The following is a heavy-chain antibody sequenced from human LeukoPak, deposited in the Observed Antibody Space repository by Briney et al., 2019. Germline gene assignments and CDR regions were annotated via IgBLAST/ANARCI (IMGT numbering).Heavy chain of an antibody. CDR3: ARGAADYVWGSYRTFDY. D-gene: IGHD3-16*02. Sequence: GASVKVSCKASGYAFTSYAMNWVRQAPGQGLDWMGWINTNTGNPTYAQGFTGRFVFSLDTSVSTAYLQISSLKAEDTAVYYCARGAADYVWGSYRTFDYWGQGTLVTVSS. J-gene: IGHJ4*02. V-gene: IGHV7-4-1*02. CDR2: INTNTGNP. CDR1: GYAFTSYA.